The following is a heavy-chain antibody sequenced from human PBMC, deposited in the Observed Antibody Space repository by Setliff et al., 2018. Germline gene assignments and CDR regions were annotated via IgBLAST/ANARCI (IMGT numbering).Heavy chain of an antibody. J-gene: IGHJ5*02. V-gene: IGHV4-61*02. D-gene: IGHD5-12*01. CDR3: ARDHDGSGYKRDWFDP. Sequence: SETLSLTCTVSGGSISSGSHYWSWIRQPAGKGLEWIGRVLTGGRTEYNPSLKSRLTLSLDTSRKEFFLKMTYVTAADTAVYYCARDHDGSGYKRDWFDPWGQGILVTVSS. CDR2: VLTGGRT. CDR1: GGSISSGSHY.